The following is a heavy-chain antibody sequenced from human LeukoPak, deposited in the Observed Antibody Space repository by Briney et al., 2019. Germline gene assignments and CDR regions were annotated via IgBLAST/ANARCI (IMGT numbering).Heavy chain of an antibody. CDR1: GFTFSSYG. J-gene: IGHJ5*02. Sequence: GSLRLSCAASGFTFSSYGMHWVRQAPGKGLEWVAVISYDGSNKYYADSVKGRFTISRDNSKNTLYLQMNSLRAEDTAVYYCAKGQRGYDYVWGSSWGQGTLVTVSS. CDR3: AKGQRGYDYVWGSS. V-gene: IGHV3-30*18. D-gene: IGHD3-16*01. CDR2: ISYDGSNK.